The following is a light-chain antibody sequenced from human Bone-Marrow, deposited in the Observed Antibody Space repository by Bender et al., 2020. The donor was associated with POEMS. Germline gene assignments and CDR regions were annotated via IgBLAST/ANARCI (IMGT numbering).Light chain of an antibody. J-gene: IGLJ2*01. CDR2: EVG. CDR3: CSYAGSDTYVV. CDR1: SSDVGSHNL. V-gene: IGLV2-23*02. Sequence: QSALTQPASVSGSPGQSITISCTGTSSDVGSHNLVSWYQQSPGKAPQLIIYEVGKWPSGVSNRFSGSKSGNTASLTISGLQAEDEGDYYCCSYAGSDTYVVFGGGTKLTVL.